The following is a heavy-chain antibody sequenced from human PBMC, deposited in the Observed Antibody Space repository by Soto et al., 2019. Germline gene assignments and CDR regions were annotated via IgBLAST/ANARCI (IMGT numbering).Heavy chain of an antibody. CDR1: GFNFDDHA. V-gene: IGHV3-9*01. D-gene: IGHD1-1*01. J-gene: IGHJ4*02. CDR3: TRDIFRTITTIDY. CDR2: ISWNGAFA. Sequence: EVQLVESGGDLVQPGRSLRLSCAASGFNFDDHAMNWVRQVPGKGLEWVSGISWNGAFAGYANSVKGRFTISRDNAKNSLTLLMIGLRPEDTALYYCTRDIFRTITTIDYWGQGTLVTVSS.